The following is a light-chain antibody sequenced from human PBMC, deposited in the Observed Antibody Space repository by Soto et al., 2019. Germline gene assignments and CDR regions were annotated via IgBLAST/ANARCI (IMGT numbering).Light chain of an antibody. V-gene: IGKV3-20*01. Sequence: EIVLTQSPGTLSLSPGERATLSCRASQSVSSSYLAWYQQKPGQAPRLLIYGASSRATGILDRFSGSGSGTDFTLTISRLEPEDFAVYYCQHYGSLVLTFGGGTKVEIK. CDR2: GAS. J-gene: IGKJ4*01. CDR3: QHYGSLVLT. CDR1: QSVSSSY.